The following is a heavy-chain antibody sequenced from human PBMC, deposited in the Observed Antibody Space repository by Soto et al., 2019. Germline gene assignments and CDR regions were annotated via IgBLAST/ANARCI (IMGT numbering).Heavy chain of an antibody. CDR3: VREDDTTASYSWFDP. V-gene: IGHV1-69*01. CDR2: FVPVFGSA. Sequence: QVQLVQSGAEVKKPGSSVRVSCKASGAAFNTITSNWVRQAPGQGLEWMGGFVPVFGSATYAQKFQGRVAITADASTSTFYMELSRLNSEDTALYYCVREDDTTASYSWFDPWGKGTLVTVSS. D-gene: IGHD2-21*02. J-gene: IGHJ5*02. CDR1: GAAFNTIT.